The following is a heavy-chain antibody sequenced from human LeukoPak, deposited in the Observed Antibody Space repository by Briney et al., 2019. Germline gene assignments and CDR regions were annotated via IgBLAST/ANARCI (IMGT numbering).Heavy chain of an antibody. V-gene: IGHV1-18*01. CDR2: ISAYNGNT. J-gene: IGHJ5*02. D-gene: IGHD2-15*01. CDR3: ARGYGEQLLLRFDP. CDR1: GYTFISYG. Sequence: ASVKVSCKASGYTFISYGISWVRQAPGQGLEWMGWISAYNGNTNYAQKFQGGVTMTTDTSTSTAYMELRSLRSDDTAVYYCARGYGEQLLLRFDPWGQGTLVTVSS.